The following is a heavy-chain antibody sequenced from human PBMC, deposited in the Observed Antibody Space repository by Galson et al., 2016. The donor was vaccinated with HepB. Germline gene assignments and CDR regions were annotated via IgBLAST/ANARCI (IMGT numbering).Heavy chain of an antibody. CDR2: SYYSGNT. CDR1: GGSIYSSSYY. CDR3: ASGDYGMPFDY. V-gene: IGHV4-39*01. D-gene: IGHD4-17*01. Sequence: ETLSLTCTVSGGSIYSSSYYWGWIRQPPGKGLEWIGSSYYSGNTYYNPSLKSRVTISVDTSENQVSLKLSSVTAADTAMYYCASGDYGMPFDYWGQGTLVIVSS. J-gene: IGHJ4*02.